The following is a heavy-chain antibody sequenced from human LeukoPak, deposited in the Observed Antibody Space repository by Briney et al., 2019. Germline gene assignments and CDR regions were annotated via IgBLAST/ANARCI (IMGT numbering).Heavy chain of an antibody. V-gene: IGHV1-2*06. D-gene: IGHD1-7*01. J-gene: IGHJ4*02. CDR2: INPNSGGT. CDR3: ARDPDWNYVVDY. Sequence: ASVKVCCKASGYTFTGYYMHWVRQAPGQGLEWMGRINPNSGGTNYAQKFQGRVTMTRDTSISTAYMELSRLRSDDTAVYYCARDPDWNYVVDYWGQGTLVTVSS. CDR1: GYTFTGYY.